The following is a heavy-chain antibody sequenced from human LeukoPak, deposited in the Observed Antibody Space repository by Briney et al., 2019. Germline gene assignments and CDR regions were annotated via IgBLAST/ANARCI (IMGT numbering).Heavy chain of an antibody. CDR2: ISGSGGST. D-gene: IGHD6-19*01. J-gene: IGHJ4*02. Sequence: GGSLRLSCAASGFTFSSSAMNWVRQAPGKGLEWVSAISGSGGSTYYADSVKGRFTISRDNSKNTLYLQMNSLRAEDTAVYYCAKRYPIAVAGYFDYWGQGTLVTVSS. V-gene: IGHV3-23*01. CDR1: GFTFSSSA. CDR3: AKRYPIAVAGYFDY.